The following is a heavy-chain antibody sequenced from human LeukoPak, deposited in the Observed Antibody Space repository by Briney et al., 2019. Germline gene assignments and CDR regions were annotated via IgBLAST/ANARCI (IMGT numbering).Heavy chain of an antibody. V-gene: IGHV5-51*01. CDR2: IYPGDSDT. CDR1: GYTLATYG. D-gene: IGHD5-18*01. CDR3: ARSGYSNGFDY. Sequence: GESLKISCKVSGYTLATYGFGWLGQLPGKALKWMGIIYPGDSDTRYSPSFQGQVTISADKSISTAYLQWSSLKVSDTAMYYCARSGYSNGFDYWGQGTLVTVSS. J-gene: IGHJ4*02.